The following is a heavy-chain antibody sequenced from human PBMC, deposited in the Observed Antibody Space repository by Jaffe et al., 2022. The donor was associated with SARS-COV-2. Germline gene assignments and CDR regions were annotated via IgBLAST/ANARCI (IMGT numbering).Heavy chain of an antibody. CDR3: ASSFANSGDFGTFDI. Sequence: EMQLVESGGGLVQPGGSLRLSCVASGFTFSSYSMNWVRQAPGTGLDWVAYITTGSSTTYYADSVRGRFTISRDNAKNSLFLQMNSLRAEDTAMYYCASSFANSGDFGTFDIWGQGTMVTVSS. V-gene: IGHV3-48*01. CDR1: GFTFSSYS. D-gene: IGHD1-26*01. J-gene: IGHJ3*02. CDR2: ITTGSSTT.